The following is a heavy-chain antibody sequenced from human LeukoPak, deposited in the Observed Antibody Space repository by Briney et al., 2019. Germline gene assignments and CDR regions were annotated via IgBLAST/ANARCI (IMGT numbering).Heavy chain of an antibody. V-gene: IGHV3-33*01. Sequence: GGSLRLSCAASGFTFSSYGMHLVRQAPGKGLEWVAVIWYDGSNKYYADSVKSRFTISRDNSKNTLYLQMNSLRAEDTAVYYCARDSSSFLDYWGQGTLVTVSS. J-gene: IGHJ4*02. CDR1: GFTFSSYG. D-gene: IGHD6-6*01. CDR3: ARDSSSFLDY. CDR2: IWYDGSNK.